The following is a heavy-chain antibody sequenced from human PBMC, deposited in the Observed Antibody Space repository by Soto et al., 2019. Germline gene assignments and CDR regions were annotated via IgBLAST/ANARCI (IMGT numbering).Heavy chain of an antibody. V-gene: IGHV1-8*01. D-gene: IGHD6-25*01. CDR2: MNPNTGNT. CDR3: ARRKKRAGPYYLDS. CDR1: GYTFISFD. Sequence: QVQLVQSGAEVKKPGASVRVSCQASGYTFISFDINWVRQATGQGLEWMGWMNPNTGNTGYEQKFQGRVTMTRNTSIGTAYMELSSLTSEDTAVYYCARRKKRAGPYYLDSWGQGTLVTVSS. J-gene: IGHJ4*02.